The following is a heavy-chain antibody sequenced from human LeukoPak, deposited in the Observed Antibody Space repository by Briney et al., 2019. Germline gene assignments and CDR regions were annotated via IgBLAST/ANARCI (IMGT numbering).Heavy chain of an antibody. CDR3: ARGGRYLYDISVD. J-gene: IGHJ4*02. Sequence: SETLSLTCTVSGSSISSYYWSWIRQPPGKGLEWIGYIYYSGNTNYNPSLNSRVTISVDTSKNQFSLKLSSVTAADTAVYYCARGGRYLYDISVDWGQGTLVTVSS. CDR2: IYYSGNT. CDR1: GSSISSYY. D-gene: IGHD3-9*01. V-gene: IGHV4-59*01.